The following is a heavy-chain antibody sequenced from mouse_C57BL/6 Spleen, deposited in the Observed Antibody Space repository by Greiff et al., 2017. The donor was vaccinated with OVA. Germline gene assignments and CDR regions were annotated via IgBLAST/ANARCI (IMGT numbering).Heavy chain of an antibody. V-gene: IGHV1-64*01. D-gene: IGHD1-1*01. CDR1: GYTFTSYW. CDR3: ARLGDYYGSFDY. Sequence: QVQLQQPGAELVKPGASVKLSCKASGYTFTSYWMHWVKQRPGQGLEWIGMIHPNSGSTNYNEKFKSKATLTVDKSSGTAYMQLSSLTSEDSAVYYCARLGDYYGSFDYWGQGTTLTVSS. J-gene: IGHJ2*01. CDR2: IHPNSGST.